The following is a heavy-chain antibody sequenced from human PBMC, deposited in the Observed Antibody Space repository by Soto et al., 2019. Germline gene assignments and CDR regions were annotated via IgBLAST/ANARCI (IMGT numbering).Heavy chain of an antibody. CDR2: ISGSGGST. D-gene: IGHD4-17*01. Sequence: EVQLLESGGGLVQPGGSLRLSCAAYGFTFSSYAMSWVRQAPGKGLEWVSAISGSGGSTYYADSVKGRFTISRDNSKNTLYLQMNSLRAEDTAVYYCAKDSVDYGDPTYFDYWGQGTLVTVSS. J-gene: IGHJ4*02. CDR1: GFTFSSYA. V-gene: IGHV3-23*01. CDR3: AKDSVDYGDPTYFDY.